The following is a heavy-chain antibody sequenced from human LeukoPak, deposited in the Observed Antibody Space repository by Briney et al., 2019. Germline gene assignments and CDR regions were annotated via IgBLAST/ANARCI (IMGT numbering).Heavy chain of an antibody. D-gene: IGHD4-17*01. CDR2: ISYIGST. CDR3: ARDLVTVTKGFDI. J-gene: IGHJ3*02. Sequence: SEPLSLTCAVSADSFSSHYGTWLRQPPGKGLEWIGYISYIGSTNYNPSITSRVTISIDRSKNQFSPKLSSVTAADTAVYYCARDLVTVTKGFDIWGQGTMVSVSS. V-gene: IGHV4-59*11. CDR1: ADSFSSHY.